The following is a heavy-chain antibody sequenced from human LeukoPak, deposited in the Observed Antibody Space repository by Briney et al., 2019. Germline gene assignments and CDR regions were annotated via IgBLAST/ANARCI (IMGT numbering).Heavy chain of an antibody. V-gene: IGHV4-38-2*02. CDR3: ARGNYYGSGSYVWFDP. CDR1: GYSISSGYY. D-gene: IGHD3-10*01. Sequence: PSETLSLTCTVSGYSISSGYYWGWIRQPPGKGLEWIGSIYHSGSTYYNPSLKSRVTISVDTSKNQFSLKLSSVTAADTAVYYCARGNYYGSGSYVWFDPWGQGTLVTVSS. J-gene: IGHJ5*02. CDR2: IYHSGST.